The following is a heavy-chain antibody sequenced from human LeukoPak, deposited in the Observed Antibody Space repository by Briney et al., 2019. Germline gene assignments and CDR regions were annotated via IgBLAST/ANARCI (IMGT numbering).Heavy chain of an antibody. Sequence: GGSLRLSCAASGFTVSQNYMSWVRQAPGRRLEWVSLIYADGATHYADSVKGRFTISRDNSKNTVYLEMNSLRAEDTAVYYCARDYGDYYFDYWGQGTLVTVSS. J-gene: IGHJ4*02. D-gene: IGHD4-17*01. CDR2: IYADGAT. V-gene: IGHV3-66*01. CDR1: GFTVSQNY. CDR3: ARDYGDYYFDY.